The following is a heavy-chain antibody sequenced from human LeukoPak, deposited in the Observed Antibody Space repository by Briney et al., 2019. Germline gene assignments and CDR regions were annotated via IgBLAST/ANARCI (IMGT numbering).Heavy chain of an antibody. CDR2: INHSGST. V-gene: IGHV4-34*01. CDR1: GGSCSGYY. J-gene: IGHJ3*02. CDR3: ARDTPAQYDSTRDGAFDI. Sequence: SETLSLTCAVYGGSCSGYYWSWIRQPPGKGLEWIGEINHSGSTNYNPSLKSRVTISVDTSKNQFSLKLSSVTAADTAVYYCARDTPAQYDSTRDGAFDIWGQGTMVTVSS. D-gene: IGHD3-22*01.